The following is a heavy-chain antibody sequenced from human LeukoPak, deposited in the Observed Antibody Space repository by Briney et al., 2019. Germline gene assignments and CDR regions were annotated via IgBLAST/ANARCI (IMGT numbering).Heavy chain of an antibody. CDR1: GYTFTSYD. CDR2: MNPNSGNT. CDR3: ASGPIDYGSGSYLDFDY. J-gene: IGHJ4*02. D-gene: IGHD3-10*01. Sequence: VASVKVSCKASGYTFTSYDINWVRRATGQGLEWMGWMNPNSGNTGYAQKFQGRVTITRNTSISTAYMELSSLRSEDTAVYYCASGPIDYGSGSYLDFDYWGQGTLVTVSS. V-gene: IGHV1-8*03.